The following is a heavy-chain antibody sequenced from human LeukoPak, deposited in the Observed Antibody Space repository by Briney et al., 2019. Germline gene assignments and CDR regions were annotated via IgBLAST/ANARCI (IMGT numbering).Heavy chain of an antibody. CDR2: TYYRSKWYN. V-gene: IGHV6-1*01. CDR3: ARAPTPIIAVAGSFDY. Sequence: SQTLSLTCAISGDSVSSNSAAWNWIRQSPSRGLEWLGRTYYRSKWYNDYAVSVKSRITINPDTSKNQFSLQLNSVTPEDTAVYYCARAPTPIIAVAGSFDYWGQGTLVTVSS. D-gene: IGHD6-19*01. CDR1: GDSVSSNSAA. J-gene: IGHJ4*02.